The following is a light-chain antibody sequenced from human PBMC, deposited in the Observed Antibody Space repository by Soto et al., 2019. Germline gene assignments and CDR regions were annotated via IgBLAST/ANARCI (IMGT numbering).Light chain of an antibody. CDR2: DAS. Sequence: IVLTQSPGTLSLSPWERATLSCRASQSVSSHLAWFQQRPGQAPRLLIYDASNRATGIPARFSGRGSGTDFTLTISSLEPEDFAVYYCQQRSSAITFGQGTRLEIK. CDR3: QQRSSAIT. J-gene: IGKJ5*01. V-gene: IGKV3-11*01. CDR1: QSVSSH.